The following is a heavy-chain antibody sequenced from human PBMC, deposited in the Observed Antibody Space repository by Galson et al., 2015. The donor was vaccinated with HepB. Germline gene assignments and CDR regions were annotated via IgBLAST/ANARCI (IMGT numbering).Heavy chain of an antibody. Sequence: SLRLSCAASGFIFSSYSMHWVRQAPGKGLEYVSAISNGGNTYYADSVKGRFAISRDNSKSTLYLQMNSLRPEDTAIYYCVNLLGYSSDWYGDALDLWGQGTMVTVSS. CDR1: GFIFSSYS. J-gene: IGHJ3*01. CDR2: ISNGGNT. D-gene: IGHD6-19*01. CDR3: VNLLGYSSDWYGDALDL. V-gene: IGHV3-64D*09.